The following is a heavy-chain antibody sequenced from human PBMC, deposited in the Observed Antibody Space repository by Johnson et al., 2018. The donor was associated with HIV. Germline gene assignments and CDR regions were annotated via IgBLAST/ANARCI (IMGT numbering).Heavy chain of an antibody. D-gene: IGHD2-2*01. CDR2: LSYDGVK. V-gene: IGHV3-30*03. CDR3: ASRSTSMTDAFDI. Sequence: QVQLVVSGGDVVQPGKSLRLSCAASGFTFSSYGMHWVRQAPGKGLQWVAGLSYDGVKYYAASVMGRFTISRDNAKNSLYLQMNSLRAEDTAVYYCASRSTSMTDAFDIWGQGTMVTVSS. CDR1: GFTFSSYG. J-gene: IGHJ3*02.